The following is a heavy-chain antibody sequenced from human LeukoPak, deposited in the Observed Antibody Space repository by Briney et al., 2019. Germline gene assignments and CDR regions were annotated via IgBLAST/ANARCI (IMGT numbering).Heavy chain of an antibody. CDR1: GFIFSSYS. CDR2: ISSSSSTI. J-gene: IGHJ5*02. Sequence: SGGSLRLSCAASGFIFSSYSMNWVRQAPGKGLEWVSYISSSSSTIYYADSVKGRFTISRDNAKNSLYLQMNSLRDEDTAVYYCAREYGGSYFINNWFDPWGQGTLVTVSS. D-gene: IGHD1-26*01. CDR3: AREYGGSYFINNWFDP. V-gene: IGHV3-48*02.